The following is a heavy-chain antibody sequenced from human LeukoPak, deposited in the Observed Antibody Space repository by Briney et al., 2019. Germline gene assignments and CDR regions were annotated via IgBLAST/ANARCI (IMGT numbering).Heavy chain of an antibody. V-gene: IGHV3-48*03. CDR1: GFTFSSYE. J-gene: IGHJ6*04. D-gene: IGHD3-10*02. CDR3: AELGITMIGGV. Sequence: GGSLRLSCAASGFTFSSYEMNWVRQAPGKGLEWVSYISSSSSTIYYADSVKGRFTISRDNAKNSLYLQMNSLRAEDTAVYYCAELGITMIGGVWGKRTTVTISS. CDR2: ISSSSSTI.